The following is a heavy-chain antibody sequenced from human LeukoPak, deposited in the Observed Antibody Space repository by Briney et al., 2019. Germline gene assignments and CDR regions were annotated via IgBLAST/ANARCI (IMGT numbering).Heavy chain of an antibody. CDR1: GFTVGSNT. CDR3: ARGGSYFDISGYYFY. V-gene: IGHV3-66*01. D-gene: IGHD3-22*01. CDR2: IYSGGST. J-gene: IGHJ4*02. Sequence: GGSLRLSCAASGFTVGSNTMSWVRQAPGKGLEWVSIIYSGGSTSYADSVKGRFTISRDNSKNTLYLQMNSLRTEDTAVYYCARGGSYFDISGYYFYWGQGSLVTVSS.